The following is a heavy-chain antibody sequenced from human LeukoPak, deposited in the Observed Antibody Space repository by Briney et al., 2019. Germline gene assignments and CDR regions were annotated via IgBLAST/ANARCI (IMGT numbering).Heavy chain of an antibody. CDR1: GGSISSYY. Sequence: SETLSLTCTVSGGSISSYYWSWIRQPPGKGLEWIGYIYYSGSTNYNPSLKSRVTISVDTSKNQFSLKLSSVTAADTAVYYCARDRKGLCDHWGQGTLVTVSS. CDR2: IYYSGST. CDR3: ARDRKGLCDH. V-gene: IGHV4-59*12. J-gene: IGHJ5*02.